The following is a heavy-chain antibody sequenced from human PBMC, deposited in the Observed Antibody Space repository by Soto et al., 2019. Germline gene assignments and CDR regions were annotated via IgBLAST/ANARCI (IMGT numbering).Heavy chain of an antibody. J-gene: IGHJ4*02. CDR3: ASKAAADPYYFAY. CDR2: IYYSGST. Sequence: QVQLQESGPGLVKPSETLSLTCTVSGGSISSYYWSWIRQPPGKGLEWIGYIYYSGSTNYNPSLKRRVTISVDTSNNRFSLKLSSVTAADTAVYYCASKAAADPYYFAYWGQGTLVTVS. CDR1: GGSISSYY. V-gene: IGHV4-59*08. D-gene: IGHD6-13*01.